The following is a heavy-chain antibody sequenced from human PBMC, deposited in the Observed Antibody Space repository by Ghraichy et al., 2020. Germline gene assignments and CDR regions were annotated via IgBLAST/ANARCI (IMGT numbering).Heavy chain of an antibody. D-gene: IGHD1-1*01. J-gene: IGHJ5*02. V-gene: IGHV3-30*03. CDR3: ARVVQLERGWFDP. CDR2: ISYDGSNK. Sequence: GGSLRLSCAASGFTFSSYGMHWVRQAPGKGLEWVAVISYDGSNKYYADSVKGRFTISRDNSKNTLYLQMNSLRAEDTAVYYCARVVQLERGWFDPWGQGTLVTVSS. CDR1: GFTFSSYG.